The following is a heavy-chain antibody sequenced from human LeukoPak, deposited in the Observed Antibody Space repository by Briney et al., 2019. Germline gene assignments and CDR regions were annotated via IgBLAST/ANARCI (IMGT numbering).Heavy chain of an antibody. V-gene: IGHV4-4*07. J-gene: IGHJ6*03. CDR3: ARGYDFWSGYSPNYYYYYMDV. Sequence: SETLSLTCTVSGGSISSYYWSWIRQPAGKGLEWIGRIYTSGSTNYNPSLKSRVTMSVDTSKNQFSLKLSSVTAADTAVYYCARGYDFWSGYSPNYYYYYMDVWGKGTTVTVSS. D-gene: IGHD3-3*01. CDR2: IYTSGST. CDR1: GGSISSYY.